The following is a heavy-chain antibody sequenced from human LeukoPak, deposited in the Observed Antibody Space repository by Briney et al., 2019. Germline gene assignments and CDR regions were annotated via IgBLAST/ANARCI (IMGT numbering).Heavy chain of an antibody. CDR3: AKDRPNYYDSSGHYYRRNGDY. D-gene: IGHD3-22*01. J-gene: IGHJ4*02. Sequence: PGRSLRLSCAASGFTFSIYAMRWVRHAPAKGLEWVSYITSSGTGKFYADSVKDRLTISRYNSENTLYLQMNSLRVEDTAVYYCAKDRPNYYDSSGHYYRRNGDYWGQGTLVTVSS. CDR2: ITSSGTGK. V-gene: IGHV3-23*01. CDR1: GFTFSIYA.